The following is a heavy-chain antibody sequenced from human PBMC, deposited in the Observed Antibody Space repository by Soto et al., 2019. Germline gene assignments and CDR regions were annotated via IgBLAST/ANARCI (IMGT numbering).Heavy chain of an antibody. CDR2: ISGRGDST. CDR3: AKDKYGDYVGWFDP. Sequence: GGSLRLSCAASGFTFSTYAMNWVRQAPGKGLEWVSTISGRGDSTFYADSVKGRFTISRDDSKNTLYLQMNSLRAEDTAVYYCAKDKYGDYVGWFDPWGQGTLVTVSS. V-gene: IGHV3-23*01. CDR1: GFTFSTYA. D-gene: IGHD4-17*01. J-gene: IGHJ5*02.